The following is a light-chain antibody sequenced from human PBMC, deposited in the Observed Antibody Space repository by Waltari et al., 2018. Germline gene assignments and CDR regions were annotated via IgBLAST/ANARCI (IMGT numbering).Light chain of an antibody. CDR3: QTGGHGTWV. V-gene: IGLV4-69*01. CDR1: SGHSSNI. J-gene: IGLJ3*02. CDR2: VNSDGSH. Sequence: QLVLTQSPSASASLGASVRLTCTLSSGHSSNIIAWLQQRPEKGPRYLMKVNSDGSHSRGDEIPDRFSGSSSGAERYLTISSVQSGDEGDYYCQTGGHGTWVFGGGTKLTVL.